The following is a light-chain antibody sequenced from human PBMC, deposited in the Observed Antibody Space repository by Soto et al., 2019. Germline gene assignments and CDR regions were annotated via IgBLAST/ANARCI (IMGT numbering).Light chain of an antibody. Sequence: QSALTQPRSVSGSPGQSVTISCTGTSSDVGAYNYVSWYQQHPGKAPKLMIYDVSKRPSGVPDRFSGSKSGNTASLTISGLQGEDEADYYCCSYAGVYTFLVFGGGTQLTVL. CDR2: DVS. CDR1: SSDVGAYNY. CDR3: CSYAGVYTFLV. V-gene: IGLV2-11*01. J-gene: IGLJ3*02.